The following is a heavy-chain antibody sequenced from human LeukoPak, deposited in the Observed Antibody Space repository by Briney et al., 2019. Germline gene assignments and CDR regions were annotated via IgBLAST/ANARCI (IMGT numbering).Heavy chain of an antibody. CDR1: GYTFTGYY. Sequence: GASVKVSCKASGYTFTGYYMHWVRQAPGQGLEWMGWINPNSGGTNYAQKFQGRVTMTRDTSISTAYMELSRLRSDDTAVYYCARDNFFSSRHFGNWFDPWGQGTLVTVSS. V-gene: IGHV1-2*02. J-gene: IGHJ5*02. CDR3: ARDNFFSSRHFGNWFDP. CDR2: INPNSGGT. D-gene: IGHD3-3*01.